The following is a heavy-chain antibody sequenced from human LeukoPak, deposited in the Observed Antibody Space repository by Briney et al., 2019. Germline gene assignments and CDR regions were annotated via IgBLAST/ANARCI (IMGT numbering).Heavy chain of an antibody. CDR2: IFYSGST. V-gene: IGHV4-59*08. CDR3: ARHGKDYDSSGYYRYYYYYYMDV. J-gene: IGHJ6*03. CDR1: GVSISSYY. Sequence: SETLSLTCSVSGVSISSYYWSWIRQPPGKGLEWIGYIFYSGSTNYNPSLKSRVTISVDTSKNQFSLKLSSVTAADTAVYYCARHGKDYDSSGYYRYYYYYYMDVWGKGTTVTISS. D-gene: IGHD3-22*01.